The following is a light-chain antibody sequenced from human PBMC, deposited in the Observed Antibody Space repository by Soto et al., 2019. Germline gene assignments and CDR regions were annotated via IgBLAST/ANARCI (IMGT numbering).Light chain of an antibody. CDR2: KTS. V-gene: IGKV1-5*03. CDR3: QQYNSFSWT. J-gene: IGKJ1*01. Sequence: DIQMTQSPDTLSASVGDRVTITCRASQSVSWWLAWYQQKPGKAPKLLIYKTSTLESGVPSRFSGSGGGTEFTLTISSLQPDDFATYYCQQYNSFSWTFGQGTKVDVK. CDR1: QSVSWW.